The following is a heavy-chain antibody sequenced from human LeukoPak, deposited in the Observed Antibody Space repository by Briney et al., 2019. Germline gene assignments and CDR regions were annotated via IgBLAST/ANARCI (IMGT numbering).Heavy chain of an antibody. Sequence: HPGGSLRLSCAASGFTFDDYTMHWVRQAPGKGLEWVSLISWDGGSTYYADSVKGRFTISRDNSKNTVYLQMNSLRTEDTAVYYCARAEHDWIYYIDYWGQGTLVTVSS. D-gene: IGHD5-12*01. CDR1: GFTFDDYT. CDR3: ARAEHDWIYYIDY. V-gene: IGHV3-43*01. CDR2: ISWDGGST. J-gene: IGHJ4*02.